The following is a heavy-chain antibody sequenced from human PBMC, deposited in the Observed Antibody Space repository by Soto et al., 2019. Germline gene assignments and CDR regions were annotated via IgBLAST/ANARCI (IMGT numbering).Heavy chain of an antibody. J-gene: IGHJ4*01. CDR1: GDSVTTNGYS. CDR3: ARSHYTYGPLIEF. CDR2: VYSTVST. Sequence: PENLSITCSVSGDSVTTNGYSCGWILQPPGKGLQWMGNVYSTVSTFSHPSLTSRVFISVDTSKNHFSLTLTSVTAADTAVYYSARSHYTYGPLIEFWGPGTMVTVA. D-gene: IGHD2-8*01. V-gene: IGHV4-39*02.